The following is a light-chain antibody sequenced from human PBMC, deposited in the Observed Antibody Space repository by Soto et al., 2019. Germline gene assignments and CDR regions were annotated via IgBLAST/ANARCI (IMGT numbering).Light chain of an antibody. V-gene: IGKV3-11*01. CDR1: QSVSSY. CDR2: DTF. Sequence: EIVLTQSPDTLSLSPGERATLSCRASQSVSSYLAWYQQTPGQALRLLIYDTFKRATGIPARFSGSGSGTDFTLTISSLEPEDFAVYYCVQRSTWPWTVGQGSKVEV. CDR3: VQRSTWPWT. J-gene: IGKJ1*01.